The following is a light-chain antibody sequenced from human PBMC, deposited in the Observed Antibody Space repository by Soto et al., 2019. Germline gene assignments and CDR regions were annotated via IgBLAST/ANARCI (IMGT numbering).Light chain of an antibody. CDR3: SSYTSSSTVV. CDR2: DVS. J-gene: IGLJ2*01. V-gene: IGLV2-14*01. Sequence: QSALTQPASVSGSPGQSITISCTGTSSDVGSYKYVSWYQQHPGKAPKLMMYDVSNRPSGVSNRFSGSKSGNTASLTISGLQAEDEADYYCSSYTSSSTVVFGGGTKLTVL. CDR1: SSDVGSYKY.